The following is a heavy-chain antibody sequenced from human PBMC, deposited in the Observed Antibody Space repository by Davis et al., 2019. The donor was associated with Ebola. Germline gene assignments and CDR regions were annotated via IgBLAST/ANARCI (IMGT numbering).Heavy chain of an antibody. CDR2: IYYSGST. V-gene: IGHV4-59*01. CDR3: ARVGRWFGDPRAFDY. D-gene: IGHD3-10*01. Sequence: MPSETLSLTCIVSGGSINTYYWSWIRQAPGKGLEWIGFIYYSGSTNYNPSLKSRVTISVDTSKNQFSLKLSSVTAADTAVYYCARVGRWFGDPRAFDYWGQGTLVTVSS. CDR1: GGSINTYY. J-gene: IGHJ4*02.